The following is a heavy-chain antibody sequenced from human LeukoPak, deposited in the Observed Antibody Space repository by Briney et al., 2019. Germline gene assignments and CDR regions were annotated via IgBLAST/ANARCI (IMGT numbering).Heavy chain of an antibody. J-gene: IGHJ6*02. CDR2: IYYSGST. V-gene: IGHV4-59*01. D-gene: IGHD3-10*01. Sequence: SETLSLTCTVSGGSISSYYWSWIRQPPGKGLEWIGYIYYSGSTNYNPSLKSRVTISVDTSKNQFSLKLSSVTAADTAVYYCARSSAPITMVRGSVYGMDVWGQGTTVTVSS. CDR3: ARSSAPITMVRGSVYGMDV. CDR1: GGSISSYY.